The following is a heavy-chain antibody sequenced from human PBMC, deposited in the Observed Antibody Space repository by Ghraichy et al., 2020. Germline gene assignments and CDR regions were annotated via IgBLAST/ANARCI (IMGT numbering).Heavy chain of an antibody. CDR3: ARGLKYYYDSSGYYYY. CDR1: GGTFSSYA. V-gene: IGHV1-69*04. CDR2: IIPILGIA. Sequence: VSCKASGGTFSSYAISWVRQAPGQGLEWMGRIIPILGIANYAQKFQGRVTITADKSTSTAYMELSSLRSEDTAVYYCARGLKYYYDSSGYYYYWGQGTLVTVSS. J-gene: IGHJ4*02. D-gene: IGHD3-22*01.